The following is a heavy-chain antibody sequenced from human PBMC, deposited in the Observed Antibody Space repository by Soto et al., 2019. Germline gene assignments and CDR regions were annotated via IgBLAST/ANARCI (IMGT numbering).Heavy chain of an antibody. CDR1: GYTFTSYA. Sequence: ASVKVSCKASGYTFTSYAMHWVRQAPGQRLEWMGWINAGNGNTKYSQKFQGRVTITRDTSASTAYMELSSLRSEDTAVYYCARVRGITGTPTHNWFDPWGQGTLVTVSS. V-gene: IGHV1-3*01. CDR3: ARVRGITGTPTHNWFDP. CDR2: INAGNGNT. J-gene: IGHJ5*02. D-gene: IGHD1-7*01.